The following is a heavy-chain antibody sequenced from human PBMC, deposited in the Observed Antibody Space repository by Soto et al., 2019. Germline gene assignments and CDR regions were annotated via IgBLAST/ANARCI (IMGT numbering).Heavy chain of an antibody. CDR1: GGSITSSY. J-gene: IGHJ6*02. CDR2: IYDTGISGYTPST. V-gene: IGHV4-59*01. Sequence: SETLSLTCTVSGGSITSSYWSWIRRPPGKGLEWIAYIYDTGISGYTPSTSYNPSLKSRVTMSVDTSKSQFSLKLTSVTAADTAVYYCARGEDAFFYHGSDVWGQGITVTVSS. CDR3: ARGEDAFFYHGSDV.